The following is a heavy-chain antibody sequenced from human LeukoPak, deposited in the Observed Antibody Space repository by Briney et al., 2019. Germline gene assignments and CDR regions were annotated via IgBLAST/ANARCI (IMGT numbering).Heavy chain of an antibody. Sequence: GGTLRLSCAASGFTFSSYGMNWVRQAPGKGLEWVANIKQDGSEKYYVDSVKGRFTISRDNAKKSLYLQMNSLRAEDTAVYYCARRRTTVTTSLDYWGQGTLVTVSS. J-gene: IGHJ4*02. CDR2: IKQDGSEK. CDR1: GFTFSSYG. V-gene: IGHV3-7*01. D-gene: IGHD4-17*01. CDR3: ARRRTTVTTSLDY.